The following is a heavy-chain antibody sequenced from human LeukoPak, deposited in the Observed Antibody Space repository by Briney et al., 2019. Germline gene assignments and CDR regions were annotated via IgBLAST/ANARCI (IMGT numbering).Heavy chain of an antibody. CDR3: ARDHDFAFDN. J-gene: IGHJ4*02. CDR2: IRDSGTT. V-gene: IGHV3-48*01. CDR1: GFTFSTYP. D-gene: IGHD2-21*02. Sequence: GGSLRLSCAASGFTFSTYPMNWVRQAPGKGLEWISHIRDSGTTDYADSVKGRFTISRDNAKNSLYLQLSSLRAEDTAVYYCARDHDFAFDNWGQGALVTVSS.